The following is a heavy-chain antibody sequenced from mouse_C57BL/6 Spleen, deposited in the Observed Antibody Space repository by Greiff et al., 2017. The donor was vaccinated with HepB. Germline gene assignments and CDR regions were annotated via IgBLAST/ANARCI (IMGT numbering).Heavy chain of an antibody. CDR2: ISSGSSTI. D-gene: IGHD4-1*01. CDR1: GFTFSDYG. Sequence: EVQLVESGGGLVKPGGSLKLSCAASGFTFSDYGMHWVRQAPEKGLEWVAYISSGSSTIYYADTVKGRFTISRDNAKNTLFLQMTSLRSEDTAMYYCAKGNWDDYAMDYWGQGTSVTVSS. V-gene: IGHV5-17*01. J-gene: IGHJ4*01. CDR3: AKGNWDDYAMDY.